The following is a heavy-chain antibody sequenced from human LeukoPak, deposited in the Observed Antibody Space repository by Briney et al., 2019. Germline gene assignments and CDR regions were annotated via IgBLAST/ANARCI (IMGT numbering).Heavy chain of an antibody. CDR3: APVLLGYCSGGSCYPDY. D-gene: IGHD2-15*01. V-gene: IGHV1-2*02. Sequence: ASVKVSCKASGYTFTGYYMHWVRQAPGRGLEWMGWINPNSGGTNYAQKFQGRVTMTRDTSISTAYMELSRLRSDDTAVYYCAPVLLGYCSGGSCYPDYWGQGTLVTVSS. CDR1: GYTFTGYY. J-gene: IGHJ4*02. CDR2: INPNSGGT.